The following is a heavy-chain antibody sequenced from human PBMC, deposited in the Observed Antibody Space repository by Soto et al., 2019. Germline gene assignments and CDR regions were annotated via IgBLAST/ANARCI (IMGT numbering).Heavy chain of an antibody. CDR3: ARAYIVVIPAPHYYYYGMDV. CDR2: IIPIFGTA. V-gene: IGHV1-69*13. CDR1: GGTFSSYA. J-gene: IGHJ6*02. D-gene: IGHD2-2*01. Sequence: SVKVSCKASGGTFSSYAISWVRQAPGQGLEWMGGIIPIFGTANYAQKFQGRVTITADESTSTAYMELSSLRSEDTAVYYCARAYIVVIPAPHYYYYGMDVWGQGTTVTVSS.